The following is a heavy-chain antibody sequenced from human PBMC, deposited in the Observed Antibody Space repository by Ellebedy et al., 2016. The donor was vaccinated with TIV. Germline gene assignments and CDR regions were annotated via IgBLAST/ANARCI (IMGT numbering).Heavy chain of an antibody. J-gene: IGHJ6*02. Sequence: LSLTCAASGFTFDDYTMHWVRQAPGKGLEWVSLISWDGGSTYYADSVKGRFTISRDNAKNSLYLQMNSLRAEDTAVYYCARDGAAAGPRYYYGMDVWGQGTTVTVSS. V-gene: IGHV3-43*01. D-gene: IGHD6-13*01. CDR3: ARDGAAAGPRYYYGMDV. CDR2: ISWDGGST. CDR1: GFTFDDYT.